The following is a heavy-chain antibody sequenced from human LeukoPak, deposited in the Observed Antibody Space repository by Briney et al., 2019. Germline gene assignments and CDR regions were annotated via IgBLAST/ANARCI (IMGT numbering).Heavy chain of an antibody. CDR2: ISYDGSNK. CDR3: AREAGGGSYRYYFDY. J-gene: IGHJ4*02. CDR1: GFTFSSYA. Sequence: GGSLRLSCAASGFTFSSYAMHWVRQAPGKGLEWVAVISYDGSNKYYADSVKGRFTISRDNSKNTLYLQMNSLRAEDTAVYYCAREAGGGSYRYYFDYWGQGTLVTVSS. V-gene: IGHV3-30-3*01. D-gene: IGHD1-26*01.